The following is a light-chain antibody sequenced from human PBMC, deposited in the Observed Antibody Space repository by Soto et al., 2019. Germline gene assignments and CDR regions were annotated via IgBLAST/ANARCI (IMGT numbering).Light chain of an antibody. CDR2: EVY. J-gene: IGLJ2*01. V-gene: IGLV2-8*01. CDR1: SSDFGGYSF. Sequence: QPVLTQPPSASGSPGQSVTISCTGASSDFGGYSFVSWYQRHPGKAPKLLIYEVYKRPSGVPDRFSGSKSGNTASLTVSGLQADDEADYYCSSYAGRNNLLFGGGTKLTVL. CDR3: SSYAGRNNLL.